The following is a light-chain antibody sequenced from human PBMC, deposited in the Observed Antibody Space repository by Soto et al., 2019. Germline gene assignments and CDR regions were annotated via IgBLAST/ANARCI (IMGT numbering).Light chain of an antibody. J-gene: IGKJ4*01. V-gene: IGKV1-39*01. CDR3: QQTFITPPHT. Sequence: DVQMTQSPSSLSASVGDRVTITCRASQPISILLNWYQHKPGQAPKLLIRGASTLHSGVPSRFRGSGSQTDFTLTISSLQPADFATYYCQQTFITPPHTFGGGTRVEIK. CDR2: GAS. CDR1: QPISIL.